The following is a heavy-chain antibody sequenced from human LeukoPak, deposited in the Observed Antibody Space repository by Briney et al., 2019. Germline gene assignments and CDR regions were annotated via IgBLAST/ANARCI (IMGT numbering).Heavy chain of an antibody. V-gene: IGHV1-69*01. D-gene: IGHD3-10*01. J-gene: IGHJ3*02. CDR2: IIPIFGTA. CDR1: GGTFSSYA. Sequence: SVKVSCTASGGTFSSYAISWVRQAPGQGLEWMGGIIPIFGTANYAQKFQGRVTITADESTSTAYMELSSLRSEDTAVYYCARNFIHYYGSGSYFDAFDIWGQGTMVTVSS. CDR3: ARNFIHYYGSGSYFDAFDI.